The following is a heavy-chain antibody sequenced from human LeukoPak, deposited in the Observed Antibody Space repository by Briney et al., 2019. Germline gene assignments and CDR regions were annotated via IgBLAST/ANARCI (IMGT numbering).Heavy chain of an antibody. V-gene: IGHV2-70*11. CDR1: GFSLSTSGVC. CDR2: IDWDNDK. D-gene: IGHD5-18*01. CDR3: ARISGYSYGYRFFDL. Sequence: SGPTLVNPTQTLTLTCTFSGFSLSTSGVCVNWIRQPPGKALQWLARIDWDNDKYYSTSLKTRLTISRDTSKNQVLLTLTNMDPVDTATYYCARISGYSYGYRFFDLWGRGTLVTVSS. J-gene: IGHJ2*01.